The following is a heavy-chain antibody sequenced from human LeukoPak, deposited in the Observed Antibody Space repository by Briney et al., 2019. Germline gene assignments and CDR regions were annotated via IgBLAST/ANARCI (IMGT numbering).Heavy chain of an antibody. Sequence: GGSLRLSCAASGFTFSSYEMNWVRQAPGKGLEWVSYISSSGSTIYYADSVKGRFTIPRDNAKNSLYLQMNSPRAEDTAVYYCARDIGGGDYVLDYWGQGTLVTVSS. CDR2: ISSSGSTI. CDR1: GFTFSSYE. D-gene: IGHD2-21*02. CDR3: ARDIGGGDYVLDY. V-gene: IGHV3-48*03. J-gene: IGHJ4*02.